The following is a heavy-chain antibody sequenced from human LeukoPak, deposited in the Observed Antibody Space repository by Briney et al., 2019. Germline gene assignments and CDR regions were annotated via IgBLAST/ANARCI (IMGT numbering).Heavy chain of an antibody. D-gene: IGHD2-2*01. CDR3: ARGWASSWYYFDF. V-gene: IGHV4-59*01. CDR2: TYDSGSS. Sequence: SETLSLTCAVSGGSMRNYYWSWIRQRPGKGLEWIGYTYDSGSSSYNPSLRSRVSISIDTSKNQFSLNLSSVTAADTAVYYCARGWASSWYYFDFWGQGTLVTVSS. CDR1: GGSMRNYY. J-gene: IGHJ4*02.